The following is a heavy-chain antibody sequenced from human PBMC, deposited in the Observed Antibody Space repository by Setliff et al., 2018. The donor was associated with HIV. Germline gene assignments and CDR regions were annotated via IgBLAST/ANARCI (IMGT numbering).Heavy chain of an antibody. CDR1: GYSFINYG. CDR2: ISAYTGHT. D-gene: IGHD1-26*01. J-gene: IGHJ5*02. CDR3: ARARLQGIVTAVGPRDNCLDP. V-gene: IGHV1-18*01. Sequence: ASVKVSCKASGYSFINYGISWVRQAPGQGPEWMGWISAYTGHTDYAPRLLGRVTMTTDTSTSTAYLELRSLTSDDTAVYYCARARLQGIVTAVGPRDNCLDPWGQGTRVTVSS.